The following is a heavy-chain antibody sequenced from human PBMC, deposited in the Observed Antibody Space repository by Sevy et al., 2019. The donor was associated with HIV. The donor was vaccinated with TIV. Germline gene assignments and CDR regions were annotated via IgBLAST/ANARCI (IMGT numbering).Heavy chain of an antibody. J-gene: IGHJ4*01. V-gene: IGHV3-33*01. CDR2: IWFDGGNT. Sequence: GGSLRLSCAASGFTFSSFGMHWVRQAPGKGLEWVAVIWFDGGNTYYADSVKGRFTISRDIAKNTLHLQMNSLRAEDKAVDFSAVDLEVYDSGDYGPAFMPDYWGHGTLVTVSS. CDR1: GFTFSSFG. CDR3: AVDLEVYDSGDYGPAFMPDY. D-gene: IGHD4-17*01.